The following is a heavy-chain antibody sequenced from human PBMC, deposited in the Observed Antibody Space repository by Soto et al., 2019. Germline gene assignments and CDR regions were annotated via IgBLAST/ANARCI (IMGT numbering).Heavy chain of an antibody. J-gene: IGHJ6*02. CDR1: GFTFDDYA. CDR3: AEARGYSYELYYYYCMDV. Sequence: EVQLVESGGGLVQPGRSLRLACAASGFTFDDYAMHWVRQAPGKGLEWVSGISWNSGSIGFADSVKGRFTISRDNVKNSLYLQMNSLQAEDTAFYYCAEARGYSYELYYYYCMDVWGHGTTVTVSS. D-gene: IGHD5-18*01. V-gene: IGHV3-9*01. CDR2: ISWNSGSI.